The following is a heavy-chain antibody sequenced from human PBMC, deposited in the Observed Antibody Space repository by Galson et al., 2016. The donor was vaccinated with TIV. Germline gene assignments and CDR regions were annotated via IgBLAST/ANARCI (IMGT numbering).Heavy chain of an antibody. V-gene: IGHV3-33*01. CDR3: ARDFRTGKYCDY. CDR2: IGHDGNWK. Sequence: SLRLSCAASGFNFGFYGMHWVRQAPGKGLEWVAIIGHDGNWKGYADSVKGRFTVSRDNPKNMLFLEMSSPRVEDTAVYYCARDFRTGKYCDYWGQGTLVTVSA. CDR1: GFNFGFYG. D-gene: IGHD2-8*02. J-gene: IGHJ4*02.